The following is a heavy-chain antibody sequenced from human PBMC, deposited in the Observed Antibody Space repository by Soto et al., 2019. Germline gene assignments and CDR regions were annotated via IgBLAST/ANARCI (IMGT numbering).Heavy chain of an antibody. CDR3: ARGPTTTRRYDSYFYGLDV. CDR2: LTPIYPTT. J-gene: IGHJ6*02. Sequence: ASVKVSCKASGGTFSSYVITWVRQAPGQGLEWVGGLTPIYPTTHFAQRFQGRVTITADESATTAYMELSGLRTEDTAIYYCARGPTTTRRYDSYFYGLDVWGQGTTVTVSS. D-gene: IGHD1-1*01. V-gene: IGHV1-69*13. CDR1: GGTFSSYV.